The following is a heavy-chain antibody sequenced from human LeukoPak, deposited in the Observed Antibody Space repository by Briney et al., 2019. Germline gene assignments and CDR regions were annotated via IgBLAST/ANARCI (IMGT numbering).Heavy chain of an antibody. J-gene: IGHJ6*02. D-gene: IGHD3-3*01. CDR1: GFTFSDYY. CDR3: ARGFYYDFWSGYYSPYYGMGV. V-gene: IGHV3-11*01. Sequence: GGSLRLSCAASGFTFSDYYMSWIRQAPVKGLEWVSYISSSGSTIYYADSVKGRFTISRDNAKNSLYLQMNSLRAEDTAVYYCARGFYYDFWSGYYSPYYGMGVWGQGTTVTVSS. CDR2: ISSSGSTI.